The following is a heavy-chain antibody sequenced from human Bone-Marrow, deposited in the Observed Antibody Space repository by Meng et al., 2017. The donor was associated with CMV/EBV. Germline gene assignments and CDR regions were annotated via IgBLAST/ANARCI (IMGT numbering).Heavy chain of an antibody. CDR3: TLGLWWHGMDV. Sequence: SETLSLTCAVYGGSFSGYYWSWIRQPPGKGLEWIGEINHSGSTNYNPSLKIRVTISVDTSKNQFSLKLSSVTAADTAVYYCTLGLWWHGMDVWGQGTTVTVSS. D-gene: IGHD4/OR15-4a*01. CDR2: INHSGST. CDR1: GGSFSGYY. J-gene: IGHJ6*02. V-gene: IGHV4-34*01.